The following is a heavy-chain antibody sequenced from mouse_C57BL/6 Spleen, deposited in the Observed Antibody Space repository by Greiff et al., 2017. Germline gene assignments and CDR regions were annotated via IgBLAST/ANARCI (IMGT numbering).Heavy chain of an antibody. CDR1: GFNIKDYY. D-gene: IGHD1-1*01. Sequence: VHVKQSGAELVRPGASVKLSCTASGFNIKDYYMHWVKQRPEQGLEWIGRIDPEDGDTEYAPKFQGKATMTADTSSNTAYLQLSSLTSEDTAVYYCTRDYYGSIHWYFDVWGTGTTVTVSS. J-gene: IGHJ1*03. CDR3: TRDYYGSIHWYFDV. CDR2: IDPEDGDT. V-gene: IGHV14-1*01.